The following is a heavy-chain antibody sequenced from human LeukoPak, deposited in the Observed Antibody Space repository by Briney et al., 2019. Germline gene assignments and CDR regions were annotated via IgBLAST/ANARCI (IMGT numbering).Heavy chain of an antibody. V-gene: IGHV3-23*01. J-gene: IGHJ5*02. Sequence: GGSLRLSCAASGFTFSSYAMSWVRQAPGKGLEWVSAISGSGGSTYYADSVKGRFTISRDNAKNSLYLQMNSLRAEDTAVYYCARGGYGPSPRWFDPWGQGTLVTVSS. D-gene: IGHD5-18*01. CDR3: ARGGYGPSPRWFDP. CDR1: GFTFSSYA. CDR2: ISGSGGST.